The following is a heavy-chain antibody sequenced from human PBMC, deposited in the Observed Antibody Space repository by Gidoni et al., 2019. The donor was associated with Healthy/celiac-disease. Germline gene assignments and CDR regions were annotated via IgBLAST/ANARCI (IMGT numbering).Heavy chain of an antibody. D-gene: IGHD6-19*01. CDR2: GST. V-gene: IGHV4-31*01. J-gene: IGHJ4*02. CDR3: ARVLSSGCVVD. Sequence: GSTYYNPSLKSLVTISVDTSKNQFSLKLSSVTAADTAVYYCARVLSSGCVVDWGQGTLVTVSS.